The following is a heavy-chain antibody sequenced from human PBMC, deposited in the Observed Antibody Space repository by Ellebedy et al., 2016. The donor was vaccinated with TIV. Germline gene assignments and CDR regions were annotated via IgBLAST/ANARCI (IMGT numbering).Heavy chain of an antibody. CDR2: IIPIFGTA. Sequence: ASVKVSCKASGGTFSSYAISWVRQAPGQGLEWMGGIIPIFGTANYAQKFQGRVTITADESTSTAYMELSSLRSEDTAVYYCARDLQQLTAYYGMDVWGQGTTVTVSS. J-gene: IGHJ6*02. V-gene: IGHV1-69*13. CDR1: GGTFSSYA. D-gene: IGHD6-13*01. CDR3: ARDLQQLTAYYGMDV.